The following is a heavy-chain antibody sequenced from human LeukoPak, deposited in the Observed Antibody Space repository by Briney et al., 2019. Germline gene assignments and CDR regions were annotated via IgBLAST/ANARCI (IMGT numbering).Heavy chain of an antibody. V-gene: IGHV4-59*01. D-gene: IGHD3-9*01. CDR3: ASHDILTGPFDY. Sequence: SETLSLTCTVSGGSISSYYWSWIRQPPGKGLEWIGYIYYSGSTNYNPSLKSRVTISVDTSKNQFSLKLSSVTAADTAVYYCASHDILTGPFDYWGQGTLVTVSS. J-gene: IGHJ4*02. CDR2: IYYSGST. CDR1: GGSISSYY.